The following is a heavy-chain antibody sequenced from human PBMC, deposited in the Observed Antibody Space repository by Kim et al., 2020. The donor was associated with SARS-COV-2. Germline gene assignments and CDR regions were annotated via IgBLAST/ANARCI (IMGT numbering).Heavy chain of an antibody. V-gene: IGHV3-30*07. CDR3: ARDRGWFGEFRGLIDY. J-gene: IGHJ4*02. Sequence: SGKCRFTIPRDNSKNTLYLQMNSRRSEDTAVYYCARDRGWFGEFRGLIDYWGQGTLVTVSS. D-gene: IGHD3-10*01.